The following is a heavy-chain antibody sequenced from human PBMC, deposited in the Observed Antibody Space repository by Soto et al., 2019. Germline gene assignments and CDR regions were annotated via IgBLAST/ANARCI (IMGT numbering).Heavy chain of an antibody. J-gene: IGHJ3*02. Sequence: GGSLRLSCAASGFTFSSYSMNWVRQAPGKGLEWVSYISSSSSTIYYADSVKGRFTISRDNAKNSLYLQMNSLRDEDTAVYYCARDGGGLRYFDNTPDAFDIWGQGTMVTVSS. CDR2: ISSSSSTI. V-gene: IGHV3-48*02. D-gene: IGHD3-9*01. CDR1: GFTFSSYS. CDR3: ARDGGGLRYFDNTPDAFDI.